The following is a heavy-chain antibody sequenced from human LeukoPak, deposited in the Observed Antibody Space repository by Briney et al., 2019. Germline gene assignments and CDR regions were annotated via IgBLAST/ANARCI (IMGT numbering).Heavy chain of an antibody. CDR1: GRPIHSGNYH. J-gene: IGHJ5*02. CDR3: ARALVRYWFDP. V-gene: IGHV4-61*02. Sequence: TSDTLSLTCSVPGRPIHSGNYHGSWIRQPAGKGLHWIGRIYTSGSTNYNPSLKSRVTISVDTSKNQFSLKLSSVTAADTAVYYCARALVRYWFDPWGQGTLVTVSS. CDR2: IYTSGST.